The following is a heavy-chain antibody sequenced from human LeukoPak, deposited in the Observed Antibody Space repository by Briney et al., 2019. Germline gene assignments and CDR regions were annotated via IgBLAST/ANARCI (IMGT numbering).Heavy chain of an antibody. D-gene: IGHD2-15*01. J-gene: IGHJ4*02. CDR2: IYTGGTT. CDR1: GGSISSYY. Sequence: SETLSLTCAVSGGSISSYYWSWIRQPAGKGLEWIGRIYTGGTTNYNPSLKSRVTMSVDTSKNQFSLNLNSVTAADTAVYYCARTSPRAATFDYWGQGTLVNVSS. CDR3: ARTSPRAATFDY. V-gene: IGHV4-4*07.